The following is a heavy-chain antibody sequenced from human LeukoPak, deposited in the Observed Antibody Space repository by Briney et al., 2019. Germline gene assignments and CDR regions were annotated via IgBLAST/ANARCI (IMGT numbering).Heavy chain of an antibody. D-gene: IGHD2-8*02. CDR1: GYTFTSYY. CDR2: INPSGGST. CDR3: ATYRQVLLPFGS. Sequence: ASVKVSCKASGYTFTSYYMHWVRQAPGQGLEWMGIINPSGGSTSYAQKFQGRVTMTRDMSTSTVYMELSSLRSEDTAIYYCATYRQVLLPFGSWGQGTLVTVSS. J-gene: IGHJ5*02. V-gene: IGHV1-46*01.